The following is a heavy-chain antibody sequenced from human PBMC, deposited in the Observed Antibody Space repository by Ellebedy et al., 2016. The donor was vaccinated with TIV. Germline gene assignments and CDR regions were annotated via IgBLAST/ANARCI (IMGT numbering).Heavy chain of an antibody. CDR1: GGSVSSGSYY. V-gene: IGHV4-61*01. D-gene: IGHD5-24*01. Sequence: SETLSLTXTVSGGSVSSGSYYWSWIRQPPGKGLEWIGYIYYSGSTNYNPSLKSRVTISVDTSKNQFSLKLSSVTAADTAVYYCAGGSRDGYKPVDYWGQGTLVTVSS. CDR2: IYYSGST. J-gene: IGHJ4*02. CDR3: AGGSRDGYKPVDY.